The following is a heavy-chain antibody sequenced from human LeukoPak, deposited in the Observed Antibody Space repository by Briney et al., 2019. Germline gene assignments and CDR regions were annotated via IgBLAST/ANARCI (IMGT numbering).Heavy chain of an antibody. V-gene: IGHV3-23*01. CDR1: GLTFSDYS. J-gene: IGHJ4*02. D-gene: IGHD6-13*01. CDR3: AKDAAGPEY. CDR2: ISAGGGST. Sequence: GGSLRLSCAASGLTFSDYSMTWVRQAPGKGLFWVSGISAGGGSTYYADSVKGRFSISRDNSRNTLYLQMNSLRAEDAAVYYCAKDAAGPEYWGQGTLVTVSS.